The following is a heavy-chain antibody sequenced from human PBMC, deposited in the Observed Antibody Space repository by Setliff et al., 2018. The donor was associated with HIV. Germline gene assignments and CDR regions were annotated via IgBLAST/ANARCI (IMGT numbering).Heavy chain of an antibody. Sequence: GGSLRLSCAASGFTLTDYTMNWVRQAPGKGLEWVSAISSGGEIMFYADSVRGRFTISRDNSKNTLYLQMISLRVEDTAIYYCAKPLTQWGVSPYHYAFGVWGQGTTVTVSS. CDR3: AKPLTQWGVSPYHYAFGV. V-gene: IGHV3-23*01. J-gene: IGHJ6*02. CDR2: ISSGGEIM. D-gene: IGHD1-26*01. CDR1: GFTLTDYT.